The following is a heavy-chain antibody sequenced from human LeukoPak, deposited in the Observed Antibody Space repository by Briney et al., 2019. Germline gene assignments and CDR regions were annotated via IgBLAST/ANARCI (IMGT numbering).Heavy chain of an antibody. V-gene: IGHV1-2*02. CDR1: AYTFTGYY. D-gene: IGHD1-20*01. CDR2: INPGSAGT. Sequence: RASVTVSFKASAYTFTGYYIHWVRQAPGQGLEWMGWINPGSAGTNYAQKFQGRVTMTRDTSINTAYMELSSLRSDDTAVYYCAGDRITGRPGWFDPWGQGTLVTVSS. J-gene: IGHJ5*02. CDR3: AGDRITGRPGWFDP.